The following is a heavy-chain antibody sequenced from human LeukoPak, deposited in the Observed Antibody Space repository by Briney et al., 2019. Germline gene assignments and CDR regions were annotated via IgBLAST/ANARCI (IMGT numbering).Heavy chain of an antibody. CDR2: IGGSGVST. Sequence: PGGSLRLSCAAAGFTFSTYGMTWVRQAPGKGLEWVSAIGGSGVSTYYADSVKGRFTISRDNSRNTPYLQMNSLRAEDTAVYYCTKDSVGATRYWGQGTLVTVSS. V-gene: IGHV3-23*01. CDR1: GFTFSTYG. J-gene: IGHJ4*02. D-gene: IGHD1-26*01. CDR3: TKDSVGATRY.